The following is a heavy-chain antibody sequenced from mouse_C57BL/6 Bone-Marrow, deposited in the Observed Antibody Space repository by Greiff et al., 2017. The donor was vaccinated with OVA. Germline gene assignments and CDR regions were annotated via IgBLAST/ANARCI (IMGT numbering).Heavy chain of an antibody. D-gene: IGHD2-4*01. Sequence: QVQLQQPGAELVMPGASVKLSCKASGYTFTSYWMHWVKQRPGQGLEWIGEIDPSDSYTNYNQKFKGKSTLTVDKSSSTAYMQLSSLTSDDSAVYYYARLYDYDWGYFDYWGQGTTLTVSS. CDR2: IDPSDSYT. J-gene: IGHJ2*01. CDR1: GYTFTSYW. V-gene: IGHV1-69*01. CDR3: ARLYDYDWGYFDY.